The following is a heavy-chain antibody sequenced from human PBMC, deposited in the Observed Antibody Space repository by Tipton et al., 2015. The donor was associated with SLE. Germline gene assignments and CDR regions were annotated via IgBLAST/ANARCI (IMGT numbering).Heavy chain of an antibody. CDR2: IYPDDSDT. V-gene: IGHV5-51*01. CDR3: ARRGYTSSASFYGMDV. Sequence: QSGAEVKEPGYSPKISCKGSEYTFSQYWIAWVRQMPGKGLELMGIIYPDDSDTRYSPSFQGQVTISVDKSINTAYLQWSSLKASDSAMYFCARRGYTSSASFYGMDVWGQGTTVTVSS. J-gene: IGHJ6*02. D-gene: IGHD5-18*01. CDR1: EYTFSQYW.